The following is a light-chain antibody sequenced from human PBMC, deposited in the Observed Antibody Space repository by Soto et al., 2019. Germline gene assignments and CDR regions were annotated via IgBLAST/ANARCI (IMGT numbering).Light chain of an antibody. J-gene: IGLJ3*02. V-gene: IGLV2-14*01. CDR1: SSDVGGYTY. CDR3: RSFTRLTTVV. CDR2: EVN. Sequence: QSALTQPASVSGSPGQSITISCTGTSSDVGGYTYVSWYQQQPGKAPKLLIYEVNIRPSGVSNRFSGSKSGNTASLTISGLQAEDEADYYCRSFTRLTTVVFGGGTKLTVL.